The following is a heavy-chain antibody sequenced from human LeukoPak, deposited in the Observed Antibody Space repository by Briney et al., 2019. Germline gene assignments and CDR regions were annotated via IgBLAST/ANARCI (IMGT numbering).Heavy chain of an antibody. CDR1: GFTFSSYA. D-gene: IGHD6-13*01. J-gene: IGHJ4*02. V-gene: IGHV3-23*01. Sequence: GGSLRLSCAASGFTFSSYAMSWVRQAPGKGLEWVSAISGSGGSTYYADSVKGRFTISRDNSKNTLYLQMNSLRSEDTAVYYCARDFSGGIAAAGTGTQNFDYWAREPWSPSPQ. CDR2: ISGSGGST. CDR3: ARDFSGGIAAAGTGTQNFDY.